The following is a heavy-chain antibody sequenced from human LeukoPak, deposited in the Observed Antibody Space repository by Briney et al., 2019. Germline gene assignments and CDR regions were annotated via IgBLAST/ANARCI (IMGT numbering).Heavy chain of an antibody. CDR3: ARGAALDAFDI. J-gene: IGHJ3*02. V-gene: IGHV1-46*03. CDR2: INPSGGST. Sequence: ASVKVSCKASGYTFTSYYMQWVRQGPAQGLEWMGIINPSGGSTSYAQKFQGRVTMTRDTSTSTVYMELSSLRSEDTAVYYCARGAALDAFDIWGQGTMVTVSS. D-gene: IGHD6-25*01. CDR1: GYTFTSYY.